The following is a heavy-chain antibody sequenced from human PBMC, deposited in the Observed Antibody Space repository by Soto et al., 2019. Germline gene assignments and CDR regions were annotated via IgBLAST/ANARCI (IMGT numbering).Heavy chain of an antibody. CDR2: IYWDDDK. Sequence: QITLKESGPTLVKPTQTLTLTCTFSGFSLSTSGVGVGWIRQPPGKALEWLALIYWDDDKRYSPSLKSRLTITKDTAKNMVVITMTNMDPVDTPTYYCAHSRLRYCSGGSCYSNWFDPWGQGTLVTVST. V-gene: IGHV2-5*02. J-gene: IGHJ5*02. CDR1: GFSLSTSGVG. CDR3: AHSRLRYCSGGSCYSNWFDP. D-gene: IGHD2-15*01.